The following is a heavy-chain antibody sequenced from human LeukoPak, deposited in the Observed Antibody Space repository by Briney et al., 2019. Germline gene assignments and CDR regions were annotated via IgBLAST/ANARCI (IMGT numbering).Heavy chain of an antibody. V-gene: IGHV3-15*07. Sequence: GGSLRLSCAASGFTFSNAWMNWVRQAPGKGLEWVGRIKSKTDGGTTDYAAPVKGRFTISRDDSKNTPYLQMNSLKTEDTAVYYCTTDNLFWSGYYPVYGYWGQGTLVTVSS. J-gene: IGHJ4*02. CDR1: GFTFSNAW. CDR2: IKSKTDGGTT. CDR3: TTDNLFWSGYYPVYGY. D-gene: IGHD3-3*01.